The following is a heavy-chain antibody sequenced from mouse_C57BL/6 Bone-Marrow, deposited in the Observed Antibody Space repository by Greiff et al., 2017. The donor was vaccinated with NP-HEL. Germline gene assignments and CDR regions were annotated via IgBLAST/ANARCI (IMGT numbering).Heavy chain of an antibody. CDR3: ARSPYGDDFDY. CDR1: GYAFSSYW. J-gene: IGHJ2*01. D-gene: IGHD2-13*01. CDR2: IYPGDGDT. Sequence: QVQLQQSGAELVKPGASVKISCKASGYAFSSYWMNWVKQRPGKGLEWLGQIYPGDGDTNYNGKFKGKATLTADKSSSTAYMQLASLTSEDSAVYFCARSPYGDDFDYWGQGTTLTVSS. V-gene: IGHV1-80*01.